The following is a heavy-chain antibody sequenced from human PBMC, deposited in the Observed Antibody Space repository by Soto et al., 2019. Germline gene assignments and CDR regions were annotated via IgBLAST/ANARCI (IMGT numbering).Heavy chain of an antibody. D-gene: IGHD4-17*01. CDR3: AKGSTVATRHFDY. Sequence: GGSLRLSCAASGFTFSSYTMSWVRQAPGKGLEWVSVISGGSDITSYADSVKGRFTISRDNSKSTLYLQTNSLRAEDTAIYYCAKGSTVATRHFDYWGQGTLITVSS. CDR1: GFTFSSYT. CDR2: ISGGSDIT. V-gene: IGHV3-23*01. J-gene: IGHJ4*02.